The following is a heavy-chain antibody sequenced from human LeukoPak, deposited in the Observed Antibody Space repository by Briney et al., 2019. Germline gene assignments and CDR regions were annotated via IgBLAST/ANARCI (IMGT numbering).Heavy chain of an antibody. CDR3: ARVGTISRSRCFDY. CDR2: ISAYNGNT. Sequence: ASVTVSCKTSGYTFTIYGISWVRQAPGQGLEWMGWISAYNGNTNYAQKLQGRVTMTTDTSTSTAYMELRSLRSDDAAVYYCARVGTISRSRCFDYWGQGTLVTVSS. D-gene: IGHD1-14*01. V-gene: IGHV1-18*01. J-gene: IGHJ4*02. CDR1: GYTFTIYG.